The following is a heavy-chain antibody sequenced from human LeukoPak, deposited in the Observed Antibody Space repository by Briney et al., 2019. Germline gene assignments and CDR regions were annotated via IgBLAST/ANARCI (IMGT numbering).Heavy chain of an antibody. CDR3: AREGRVSGYDFDC. J-gene: IGHJ4*02. CDR1: GFTFSSYW. Sequence: PGGSLRLSRAASGFTFSSYWMHWVRQAPGKGLVWVSRINSDGSSITYADSVKGRFTISRDNAKNTLYLQMNSLRVEDTAVYYCAREGRVSGYDFDCWGQGTVVTVSS. D-gene: IGHD5-12*01. CDR2: INSDGSSI. V-gene: IGHV3-74*03.